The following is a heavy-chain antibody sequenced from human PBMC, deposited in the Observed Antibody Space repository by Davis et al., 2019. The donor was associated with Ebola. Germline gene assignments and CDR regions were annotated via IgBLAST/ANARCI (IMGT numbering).Heavy chain of an antibody. CDR2: IIPILGIA. CDR1: GGTFSSYA. V-gene: IGHV1-69*04. Sequence: SVKVSCKASGGTFSSYAISWVRQAPGQGLEWMGRIIPILGIANYAQKFQGRVTITADKSTSTAYMELSSLRSEDTAVYYCARDRRFLEWLLAYWGQGTLVTVSS. J-gene: IGHJ4*02. CDR3: ARDRRFLEWLLAY. D-gene: IGHD3-3*01.